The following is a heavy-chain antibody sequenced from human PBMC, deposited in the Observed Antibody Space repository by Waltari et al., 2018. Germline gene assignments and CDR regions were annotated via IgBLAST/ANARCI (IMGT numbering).Heavy chain of an antibody. D-gene: IGHD2-15*01. CDR3: HLTGRNIVLAGGSPSFYSYMDV. CDR1: GYTLAGLS. V-gene: IGHV1-24*01. CDR2: LGRGDGET. J-gene: IGHJ6*03. Sequence: QVQVEQSGSEVKRPGASVRVACTAPGYTLAGLSIDWVRQAPAKGLEWMGRLGRGDGETTYAQHFQGRITVTEDTSTNTAYMGLRTLVSDDTAVYFCHLTGRNIVLAGGSPSFYSYMDVWGRGTTVTVS.